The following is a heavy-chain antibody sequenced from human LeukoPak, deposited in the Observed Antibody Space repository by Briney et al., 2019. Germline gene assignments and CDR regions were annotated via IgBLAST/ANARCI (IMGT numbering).Heavy chain of an antibody. Sequence: GGSLRLSCAASGFSFSGYAMNWVRQAPGKGLEWVSSISSSSSYIYYADSVKGRFSISRDNAKKSLYLQMNILRAEDTAVYYCARTRVALFPRIGYFDYWGQGTLVTVSS. D-gene: IGHD2-15*01. J-gene: IGHJ4*02. V-gene: IGHV3-21*01. CDR3: ARTRVALFPRIGYFDY. CDR2: ISSSSSYI. CDR1: GFSFSGYA.